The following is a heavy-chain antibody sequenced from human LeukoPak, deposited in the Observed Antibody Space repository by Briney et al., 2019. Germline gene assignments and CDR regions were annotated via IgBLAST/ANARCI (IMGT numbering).Heavy chain of an antibody. Sequence: GRSLRLSCAASGFTFSSYGMHWVRQAPGKGLEWVAVIWYDGSNKYYADSVKGRFTISRDNSKNTLYLQMNSLRAEDTAVYYCARERARLYFDYWGQGTLVTVSS. CDR3: ARERARLYFDY. V-gene: IGHV3-33*01. CDR2: IWYDGSNK. CDR1: GFTFSSYG. J-gene: IGHJ4*02.